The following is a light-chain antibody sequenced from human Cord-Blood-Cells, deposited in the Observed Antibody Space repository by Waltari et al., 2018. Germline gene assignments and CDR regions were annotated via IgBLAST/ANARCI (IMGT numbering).Light chain of an antibody. CDR2: EDN. V-gene: IGLV6-57*01. CDR1: RRRLASYY. CDR3: QSYYSSDQV. Sequence: NFMLTEPHSVSESPGETVTIPCTRRRRRLASYYVQWYQQRPGNSPTTLINEDNQRPSGVPDRFSGSNDSSSNSAALTSSGPKTEDEADYHCQSYYSSDQVFGGGTKLTVL. J-gene: IGLJ3*02.